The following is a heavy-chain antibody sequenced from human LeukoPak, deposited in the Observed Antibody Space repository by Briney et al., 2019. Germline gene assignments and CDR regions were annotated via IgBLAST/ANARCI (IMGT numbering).Heavy chain of an antibody. Sequence: SETLSLTCTVSGGSITSYYRSWIRQPPGKGLEWIGYIYYSGSTNYNPSLKSRLTISLDASKNQFSLKLSSVTATDTAVYYCASLTTVTQGYFDSWGQGTLVTVSS. V-gene: IGHV4-59*08. CDR3: ASLTTVTQGYFDS. D-gene: IGHD4-17*01. CDR1: GGSITSYY. CDR2: IYYSGST. J-gene: IGHJ4*02.